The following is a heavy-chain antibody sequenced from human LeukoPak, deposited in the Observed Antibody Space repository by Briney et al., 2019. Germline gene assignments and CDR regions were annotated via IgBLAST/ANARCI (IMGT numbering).Heavy chain of an antibody. J-gene: IGHJ4*02. V-gene: IGHV4-39*01. CDR1: GGSISSGSYY. Sequence: SETLSLTCTVSGGSISSGSYYWGWIRQPPGKGLEWIGSVYYSGTTYYNPSLKSRVTMSVDTSKNQFSLQLSSVTAVDTAIYYCATTLYSRSCFDYWGQGTLVTVSS. CDR2: VYYSGTT. D-gene: IGHD6-6*01. CDR3: ATTLYSRSCFDY.